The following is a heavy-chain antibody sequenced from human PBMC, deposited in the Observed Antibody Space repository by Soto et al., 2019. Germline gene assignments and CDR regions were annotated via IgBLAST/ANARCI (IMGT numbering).Heavy chain of an antibody. V-gene: IGHV4-59*01. D-gene: IGHD4-17*01. CDR1: VVSISSYY. J-gene: IGHJ4*02. CDR3: ARVGWTTVGYYFDY. Sequence: PSETLSLTCTVSVVSISSYYWSWIRQPPGKGLEWIGYIHYSGSTKYNPSLKSRVSISVDTSKSQFSLKLSSVTAADTAVYYCARVGWTTVGYYFDYWGQGALVTSPQ. CDR2: IHYSGST.